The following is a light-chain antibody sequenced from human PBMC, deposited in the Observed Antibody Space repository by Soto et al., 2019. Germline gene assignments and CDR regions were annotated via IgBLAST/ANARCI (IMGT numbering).Light chain of an antibody. V-gene: IGLV2-23*01. CDR2: EGS. CDR1: SSDVGSYNL. J-gene: IGLJ2*01. CDR3: CSYAGSSTG. Sequence: QSALTQPASVSGSPGQSITISCTGTSSDVGSYNLVSWYQQHPGKAPKLTIYEGSKRPSGVSNRFSGSKSGNTASLTISGLQAEDEADYYCCSYAGSSTGFGGGTKLTVL.